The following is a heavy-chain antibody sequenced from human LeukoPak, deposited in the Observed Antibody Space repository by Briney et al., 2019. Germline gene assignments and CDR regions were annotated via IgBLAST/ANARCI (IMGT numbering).Heavy chain of an antibody. Sequence: GGSLRLSCAASGFIFRSYAMSWVRQAPGKGLEWVSSVSGSGRTTYYADSVKGRSTTSRDNSRNTLFLQMDSLRAEDTAVYYCAKDMSFGDSYFDYWGQGTLVTVSS. CDR3: AKDMSFGDSYFDY. CDR1: GFIFRSYA. J-gene: IGHJ4*02. D-gene: IGHD3-10*01. V-gene: IGHV3-23*01. CDR2: VSGSGRTT.